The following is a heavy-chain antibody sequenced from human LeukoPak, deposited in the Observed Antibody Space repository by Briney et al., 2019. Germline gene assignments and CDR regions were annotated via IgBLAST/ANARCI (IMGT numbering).Heavy chain of an antibody. CDR2: INHSGST. J-gene: IGHJ4*02. Sequence: SETLSLTCAVYGGSFSGGYWSWIRQPPGKGLEWIGEINHSGSTNYNPSLKSRVTISVDTSKNQFSLKLTSVTAADTAVYSCAREGSIAAAGIPAFDSWGQGTLVTVSS. CDR3: AREGSIAAAGIPAFDS. CDR1: GGSFSGGY. V-gene: IGHV4-34*01. D-gene: IGHD6-13*01.